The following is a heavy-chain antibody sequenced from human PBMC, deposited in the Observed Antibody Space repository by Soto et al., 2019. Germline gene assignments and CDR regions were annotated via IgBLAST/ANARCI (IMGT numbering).Heavy chain of an antibody. CDR1: GFTFSSYW. V-gene: IGHV3-74*01. D-gene: IGHD2-15*01. Sequence: EVQLVESGGGLVKPGGSLRLSCAASGFTFSSYWMHWVRQAPGKGLVWVSRINSDGSSTSYADSVKGRFTISRDNAKNSLYLQMNSLRGEDTAVYDCERTSLVVAAATREDYWGQGTLVTVSS. CDR2: INSDGSST. J-gene: IGHJ4*02. CDR3: ERTSLVVAAATREDY.